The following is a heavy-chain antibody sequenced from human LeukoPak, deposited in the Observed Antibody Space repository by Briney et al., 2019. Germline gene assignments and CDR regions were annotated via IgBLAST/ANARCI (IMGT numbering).Heavy chain of an antibody. CDR1: GYTLTELS. D-gene: IGHD3-10*01. V-gene: IGHV1-24*01. CDR2: FDPEDGET. Sequence: ASVKVSGKVSGYTLTELSMHWVRQAPGKGLEWMGGFDPEDGETIYAQKFQGRVTMTEDTSTDTAYMELSSLRSEDTAVYYCATASNYYGSGSYNHWGQGTLVTVSS. J-gene: IGHJ4*02. CDR3: ATASNYYGSGSYNH.